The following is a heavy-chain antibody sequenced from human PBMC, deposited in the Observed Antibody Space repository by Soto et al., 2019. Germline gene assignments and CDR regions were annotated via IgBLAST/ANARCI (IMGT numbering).Heavy chain of an antibody. CDR3: ARGSYGGSYYRSSGDH. CDR2: ISYDGSNK. CDR1: GFTFSSYA. J-gene: IGHJ4*02. Sequence: QVQLVESGGGVVQPGRSLRLSCAASGFTFSSYAMHWVRQAPGKGLEWVAVISYDGSNKYYADSVKGRFTISRDNSKNALYLQMNSRRAEDTAGYYCARGSYGGSYYRSSGDHWGQGTLVTVSS. V-gene: IGHV3-30-3*01. D-gene: IGHD1-26*01.